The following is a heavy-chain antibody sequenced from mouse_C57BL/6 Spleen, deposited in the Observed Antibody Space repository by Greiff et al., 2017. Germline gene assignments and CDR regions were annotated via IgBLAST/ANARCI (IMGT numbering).Heavy chain of an antibody. D-gene: IGHD2-4*01. V-gene: IGHV7-3*01. J-gene: IGHJ4*01. Sequence: DVKLVESGGGLVQPGGSLSLSCAASGFTFTDYYMSWVRQPPGKALEWLGFIRNKANGYTTEYSASVKGRFTISRYNSQSILYLQMNALRAEDSATYYCARYGGLRPDLHYAMDYWGQGTSVTVAS. CDR1: GFTFTDYY. CDR2: IRNKANGYTT. CDR3: ARYGGLRPDLHYAMDY.